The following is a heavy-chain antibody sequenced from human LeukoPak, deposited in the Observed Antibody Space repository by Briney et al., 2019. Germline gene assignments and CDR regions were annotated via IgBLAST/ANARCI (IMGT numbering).Heavy chain of an antibody. V-gene: IGHV3-7*01. J-gene: IGHJ4*02. CDR2: IKHDGSQK. CDR3: ARDAGYGYWVVDY. D-gene: IGHD5-18*01. Sequence: GGSLRLSCVASGFSFSTYWINWVRQAPGEGLEWVAHIKHDGSQKYYVDSVKGRFTISRDNAKNSLYLQMNSLRAEDTAVYYCARDAGYGYWVVDYWGQGTLVTVSS. CDR1: GFSFSTYW.